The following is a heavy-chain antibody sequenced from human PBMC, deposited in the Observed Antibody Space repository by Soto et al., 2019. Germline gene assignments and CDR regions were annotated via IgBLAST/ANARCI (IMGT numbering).Heavy chain of an antibody. CDR3: ARGSHKLHSYDSSGFYHYVDY. D-gene: IGHD3-22*01. V-gene: IGHV4-34*01. J-gene: IGHJ4*02. CDR1: GGSFSDYS. CDR2: INDSGST. Sequence: SETVSLTCAVYGGSFSDYSWTWIRQPPGKGLEWIGEINDSGSTNYTPSLERRVTISRDTSKNRFSLKLSSVTAADTAVYYCARGSHKLHSYDSSGFYHYVDYWGQGSLVTVSS.